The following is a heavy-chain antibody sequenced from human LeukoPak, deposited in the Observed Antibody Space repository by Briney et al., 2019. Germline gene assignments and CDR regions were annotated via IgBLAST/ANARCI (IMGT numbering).Heavy chain of an antibody. CDR2: IYYSGST. D-gene: IGHD6-19*01. J-gene: IGHJ5*02. Sequence: SETLSLTCTVSGGSISSSSYYWGWIRQPPGKGLEWIGSIYYSGSTYYNPSLKSRVTISVDTSKNQFSLKLSSVTAADTAVYYCARQSGSSGWYGSWFDPWGQGTLVTVSS. CDR3: ARQSGSSGWYGSWFDP. CDR1: GGSISSSSYY. V-gene: IGHV4-39*01.